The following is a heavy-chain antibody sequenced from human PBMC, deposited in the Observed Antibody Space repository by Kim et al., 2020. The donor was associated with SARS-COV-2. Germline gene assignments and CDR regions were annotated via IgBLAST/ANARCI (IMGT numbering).Heavy chain of an antibody. D-gene: IGHD3-10*01. Sequence: ASVKVSCKASGYTFTNYGISWVRQAPGQGLEWMGWISASNGDTNYVQKFRGRVTMTTETYTSTAYMELRSLRSDDTAMYYCARDEHNSGSYRDYWGQGTLVTVSS. CDR2: ISASNGDT. J-gene: IGHJ4*02. V-gene: IGHV1-18*04. CDR1: GYTFTNYG. CDR3: ARDEHNSGSYRDY.